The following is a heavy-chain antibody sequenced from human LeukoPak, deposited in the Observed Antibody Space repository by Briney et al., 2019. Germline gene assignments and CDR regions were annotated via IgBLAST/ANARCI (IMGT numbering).Heavy chain of an antibody. J-gene: IGHJ5*02. D-gene: IGHD5-12*01. CDR2: IYYSGST. CDR3: ARFEGGGYDYWVTSGSNWFDP. CDR1: GGSISSGGYY. V-gene: IGHV4-31*03. Sequence: SETLSLTCTVSGGSISSGGYYWSWIRQHPGKGLEWIGYIYYSGSTYYNPSLKSRVTISVDTSKNQFSLKLSSVTAADTAVYYCARFEGGGYDYWVTSGSNWFDPWGQGTLVTVSS.